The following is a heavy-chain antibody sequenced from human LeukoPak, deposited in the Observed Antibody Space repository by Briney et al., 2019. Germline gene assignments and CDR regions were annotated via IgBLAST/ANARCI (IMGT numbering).Heavy chain of an antibody. D-gene: IGHD3-10*01. V-gene: IGHV4-59*01. CDR2: IYYSGST. CDR1: GGSISSNY. Sequence: SETLSLTCTVSGGSISSNYWSWIRQPPGKGLEWIGYIYYSGSTSYNPSLKSRVTISVDTSKNQFSLKLRSVTAADTAVYFCAREASRAGTYYFDYWGQGTLLTVSS. CDR3: AREASRAGTYYFDY. J-gene: IGHJ4*02.